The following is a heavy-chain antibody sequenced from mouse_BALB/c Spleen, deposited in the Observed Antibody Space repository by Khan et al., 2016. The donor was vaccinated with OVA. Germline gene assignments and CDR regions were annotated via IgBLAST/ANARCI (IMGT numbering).Heavy chain of an antibody. D-gene: IGHD2-3*01. CDR2: INPSNGGT. J-gene: IGHJ3*01. CDR1: GYTFTSYY. CDR3: TRSGDGTFGY. V-gene: IGHV1S81*02. Sequence: QVQLQQSGAELVKPGASVRLSCKASGYTFTSYYLYWVKQRPGQGLEWIGDINPSNGGTNFNEKFKTKATLTVDKSSSTAYMELSSLTSEGSSVYYCTRSGDGTFGYWGQGTLVTVSA.